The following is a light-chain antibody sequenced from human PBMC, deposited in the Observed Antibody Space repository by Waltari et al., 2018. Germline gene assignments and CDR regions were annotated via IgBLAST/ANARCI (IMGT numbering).Light chain of an antibody. V-gene: IGLV2-14*01. CDR2: DVS. J-gene: IGLJ1*01. CDR3: SSYTSSSTYV. CDR1: TSTVGGYNY. Sequence: QSALPHPASGPGPLGQSIPFPSPGTTSTVGGYNYAPWYQQHPGKAPKLMIYDVSKRPSGVSNRLSGSKSGNTASLTISGLQAEDEADYYCSSYTSSSTYVFGTGTKVTVL.